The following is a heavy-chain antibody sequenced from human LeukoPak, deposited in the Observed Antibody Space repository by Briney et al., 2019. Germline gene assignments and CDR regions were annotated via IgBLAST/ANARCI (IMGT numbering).Heavy chain of an antibody. V-gene: IGHV3-30-3*01. CDR3: ARDLYDYGDYGFDY. D-gene: IGHD4-17*01. CDR1: GFTFSSYA. Sequence: GRSLRLSCAASGFTFSSYAMHWVRQAPGKGLEWVAVISYDGSNKYYADSVKGRFTISRDNSKNTLYLQMNSLRAEDTAVYYCARDLYDYGDYGFDYWGQGTLVAVSS. CDR2: ISYDGSNK. J-gene: IGHJ4*02.